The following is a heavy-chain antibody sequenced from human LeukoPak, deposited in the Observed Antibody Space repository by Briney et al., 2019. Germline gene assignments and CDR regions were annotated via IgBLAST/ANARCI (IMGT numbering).Heavy chain of an antibody. D-gene: IGHD3-3*01. Sequence: GRSLRLSCAASGFTFSSYAMHWVRQAPGKGLEWVAVISYDGINKYYADSVKGRFTISRDNSKNTLYLQMNSLRAEDTAVYYCAREDFGVVMSFDYWGQGTLVTVSS. CDR2: ISYDGINK. CDR3: AREDFGVVMSFDY. CDR1: GFTFSSYA. J-gene: IGHJ4*02. V-gene: IGHV3-30-3*01.